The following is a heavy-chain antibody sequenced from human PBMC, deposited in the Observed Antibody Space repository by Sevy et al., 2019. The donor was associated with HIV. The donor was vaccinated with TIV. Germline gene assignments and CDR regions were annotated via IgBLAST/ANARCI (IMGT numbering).Heavy chain of an antibody. Sequence: GGSLRLSCEASGFTFNNFPIHWVRQAPGKGLEWVAVVSFVGGSKYHADSVRGRFTVSRDNSKNTVYLQLNSLRAEDTAVYYCVRERARSITFDIWGQGTLVTVSS. V-gene: IGHV3-30-3*01. CDR2: VSFVGGSK. CDR3: VRERARSITFDI. CDR1: GFTFNNFP. D-gene: IGHD3-16*01. J-gene: IGHJ3*02.